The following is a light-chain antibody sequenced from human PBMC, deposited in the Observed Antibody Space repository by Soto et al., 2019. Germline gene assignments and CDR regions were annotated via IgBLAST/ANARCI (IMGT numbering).Light chain of an antibody. CDR2: LNSDGSH. V-gene: IGLV4-69*01. CDR3: QPWGSGIVV. J-gene: IGLJ2*01. CDR1: SGHSNYA. Sequence: QPVLTQSPSASASLGASVKLTCTLSSGHSNYAIAWHQQQSEKGPRYLMKLNSDGSHSKGDGIPDRFSGSSSGAERYLTIASLQSEDEADYYGQPWGSGIVVRGGGTKLPVL.